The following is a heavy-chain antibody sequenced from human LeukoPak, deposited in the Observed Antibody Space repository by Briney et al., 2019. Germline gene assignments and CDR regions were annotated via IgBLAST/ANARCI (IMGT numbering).Heavy chain of an antibody. CDR2: INHSGST. D-gene: IGHD2-21*01. J-gene: IGHJ6*03. V-gene: IGHV4-34*01. CDR3: ARAGDSPMDV. CDR1: GGSFSGYY. Sequence: SETLSLTCAVYGGSFSGYYWSWIRQPPGKGLEWIGEINHSGSTNYNPSLKSRVTISVDTSKNQFSLKLSSVTAADTAVYYCARAGDSPMDVWGKGTTVTVSS.